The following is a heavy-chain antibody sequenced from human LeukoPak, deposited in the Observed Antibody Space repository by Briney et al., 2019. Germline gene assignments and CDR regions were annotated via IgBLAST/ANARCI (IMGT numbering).Heavy chain of an antibody. CDR3: AKGDKWELLTFDY. CDR1: GFTFSSYG. D-gene: IGHD1-26*01. CDR2: ISYDGSNK. Sequence: GGSLRLSCAASGFTFSSYGMHWVRQAPGKGLEWVAVISYDGSNKYYADSAKGRFTISRDNSKNTLYLQMNSLRAEDTAVYYCAKGDKWELLTFDYWGQGTLVTVSS. J-gene: IGHJ4*02. V-gene: IGHV3-30*18.